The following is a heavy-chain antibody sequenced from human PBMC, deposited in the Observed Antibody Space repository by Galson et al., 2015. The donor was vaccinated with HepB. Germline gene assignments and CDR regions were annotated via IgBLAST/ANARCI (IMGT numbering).Heavy chain of an antibody. CDR3: FRHLSNIDY. D-gene: IGHD2/OR15-2a*01. V-gene: IGHV3-7*03. Sequence: SLRLSCAASGFMFGEYSMSWVRQAPGKGLEWVANIKQDGSEKYYVDSVKGRFTISRDNAKNSLYLQMNSLRAEDSAVYYCFRHLSNIDYWGQGTLVSVSS. J-gene: IGHJ4*02. CDR1: GFMFGEYS. CDR2: IKQDGSEK.